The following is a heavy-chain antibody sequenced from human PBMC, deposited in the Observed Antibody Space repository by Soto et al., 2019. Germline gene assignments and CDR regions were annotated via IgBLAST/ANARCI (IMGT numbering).Heavy chain of an antibody. V-gene: IGHV4-31*03. D-gene: IGHD4-4*01. CDR3: ARGNFRPHYFDY. CDR1: GGSISSGGYY. Sequence: QVQLQESGPGLVKPSQTLSLTCTVSGGSISSGGYYWRWIRQHPGKGLEWIGYIYYSGSTYYNPSLKIRVTISVDTSKNQFSLKLSSVTAADTAVYCCARGNFRPHYFDYWGQGTLVTVSS. J-gene: IGHJ4*02. CDR2: IYYSGST.